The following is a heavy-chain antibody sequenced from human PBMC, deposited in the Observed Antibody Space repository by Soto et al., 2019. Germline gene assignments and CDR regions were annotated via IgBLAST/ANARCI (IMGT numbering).Heavy chain of an antibody. Sequence: GGSLRLSCAASGFTFDDYAMHWVRQAPGKGLEWVSGISWNSGSIGYADSVKGRFTISRDNAKNSLYLQMNSLRAEDTALYYCAKDRVVVAATLAFDIWGQGTMVTVSS. CDR2: ISWNSGSI. CDR3: AKDRVVVAATLAFDI. CDR1: GFTFDDYA. V-gene: IGHV3-9*01. J-gene: IGHJ3*02. D-gene: IGHD2-15*01.